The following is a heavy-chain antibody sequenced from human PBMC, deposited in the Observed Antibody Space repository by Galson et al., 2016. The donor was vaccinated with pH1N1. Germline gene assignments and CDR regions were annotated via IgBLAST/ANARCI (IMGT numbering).Heavy chain of an antibody. CDR1: GYSFTNYW. CDR3: ARGSGSPDSYYYYGMDV. Sequence: QSGAEVKKPGKSLKISCKGSGYSFTNYWIGWVRQMPGKGLEWMGIIYPSDSDTRYSPSFQGQVTISADKSISTAYRQWSSLKASDTAIYYCARGSGSPDSYYYYGMDVWGQGTTVTVSS. D-gene: IGHD3-10*01. J-gene: IGHJ6*02. V-gene: IGHV5-51*01. CDR2: IYPSDSDT.